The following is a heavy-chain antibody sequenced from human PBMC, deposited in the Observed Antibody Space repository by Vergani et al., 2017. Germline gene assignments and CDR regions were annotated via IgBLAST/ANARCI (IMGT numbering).Heavy chain of an antibody. CDR1: GGSLSSYY. Sequence: QVQLQESGPGLVKPSETLSLTCTVSGGSLSSYYWSWIRQPPGKGLEWIGYIYYSGSTNYNPSLKSRVTISVDTSKNQFSLKLSSVTAADTAVYYCATGGSYYNYFDYWGQGTLVTVSS. J-gene: IGHJ4*02. CDR2: IYYSGST. V-gene: IGHV4-59*01. CDR3: ATGGSYYNYFDY. D-gene: IGHD1-26*01.